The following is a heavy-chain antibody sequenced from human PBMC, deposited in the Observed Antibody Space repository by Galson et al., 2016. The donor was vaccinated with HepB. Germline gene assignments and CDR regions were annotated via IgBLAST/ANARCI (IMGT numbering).Heavy chain of an antibody. CDR2: IDWDDDE. V-gene: IGHV2-70*04. CDR1: GFSLRTRGMR. Sequence: PALVKPTQTLTLTCTFSGFSLRTRGMRVTWIRQPPGKALEWLAHIDWDDDEFYSASLRTRLTISKDTSKNQVVLTMTNMDPVDTATYYCARAHLYDSSGYHLYYFGDWGQGTLVTVTP. D-gene: IGHD3-22*01. J-gene: IGHJ4*02. CDR3: ARAHLYDSSGYHLYYFGD.